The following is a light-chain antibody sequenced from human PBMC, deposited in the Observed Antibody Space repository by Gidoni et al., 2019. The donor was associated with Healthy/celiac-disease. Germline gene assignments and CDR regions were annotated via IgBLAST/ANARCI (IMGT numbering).Light chain of an antibody. CDR2: DAS. Sequence: EIALTQSPLTLSLSSGERATLSCRASQRVTSYLSWYQQKPVQAPRLLIYDASNRATGIPARFSGSGSGTDFTHTISSLEPEDFAVYYCQQRSNWPPGLTFGGGTKVEIK. V-gene: IGKV3-11*01. CDR3: QQRSNWPPGLT. J-gene: IGKJ4*01. CDR1: QRVTSY.